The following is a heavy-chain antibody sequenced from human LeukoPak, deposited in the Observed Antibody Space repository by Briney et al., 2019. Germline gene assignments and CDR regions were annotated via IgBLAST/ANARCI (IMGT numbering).Heavy chain of an antibody. CDR1: GFTVSSNY. V-gene: IGHV3-30*02. J-gene: IGHJ3*01. CDR2: IRSDGSKE. CDR3: AKEAGLFDV. Sequence: GGSLRLSCAASGFTVSSNYMSWVRQAPGKGLEWVAYIRSDGSKEYHADSVKGRFIISRDNSKKILYLQMNSLRAGDTAMYYCAKEAGLFDVWGQGTMVTVSS.